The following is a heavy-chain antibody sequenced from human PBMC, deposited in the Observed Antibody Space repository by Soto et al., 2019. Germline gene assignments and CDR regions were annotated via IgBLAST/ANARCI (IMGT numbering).Heavy chain of an antibody. Sequence: PSETLSLTCTVSGGSISSYYWSWIRQPPGKGLEWIGYIYYSGSTNYNPSLKSRVTISVDTSKNQFSLKLSSVTAADTAVYYCARLSVLRYFDWLRSSPDAFDIWGQGTMVTASS. V-gene: IGHV4-59*08. CDR2: IYYSGST. J-gene: IGHJ3*02. D-gene: IGHD3-9*01. CDR3: ARLSVLRYFDWLRSSPDAFDI. CDR1: GGSISSYY.